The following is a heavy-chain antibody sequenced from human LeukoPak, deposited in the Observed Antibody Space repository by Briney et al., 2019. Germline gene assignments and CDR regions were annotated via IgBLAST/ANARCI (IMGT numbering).Heavy chain of an antibody. V-gene: IGHV1-8*01. Sequence: GASVKVSCKAAGYTFTTYDIHWVRQATGQGLEWMGWMNPNSGNTGYTQKFQGRVTMTRNTSISTAYMELSSLRSGDTAVYYCARGRGSGHKENWFDPWGQGTLVTVSS. CDR3: ARGRGSGHKENWFDP. J-gene: IGHJ5*02. CDR2: MNPNSGNT. D-gene: IGHD6-19*01. CDR1: GYTFTTYD.